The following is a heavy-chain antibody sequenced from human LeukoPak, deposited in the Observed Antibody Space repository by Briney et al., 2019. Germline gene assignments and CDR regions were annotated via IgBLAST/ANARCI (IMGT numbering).Heavy chain of an antibody. V-gene: IGHV1-24*01. CDR2: FDPEDGET. Sequence: ASVKVSCKVSGYTLTELSTHWVRQAPGKGLEWMGGFDPEDGETIYAQTFQGRVTMTEDTSPDTAYRELSSLRSKDTAVYYCATLPGYSSSWSIAGSSYFDYWGQGTLVTVSS. CDR3: ATLPGYSSSWSIAGSSYFDY. CDR1: GYTLTELS. J-gene: IGHJ4*02. D-gene: IGHD6-13*01.